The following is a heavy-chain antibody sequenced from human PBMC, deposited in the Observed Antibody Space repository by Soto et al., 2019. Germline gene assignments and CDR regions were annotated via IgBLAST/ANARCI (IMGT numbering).Heavy chain of an antibody. J-gene: IGHJ4*02. Sequence: PSETLSLTCTVSGGSISSNSYYWAWIRQPPGKGLEWIGSGYHGGNTYYNPSHKSRVTISVDTSTNQFSLKLNSVTAADTAVYYCARHLSGYGHLYFAYWGQGILVTVSS. V-gene: IGHV4-39*01. CDR1: GGSISSNSYY. CDR2: GYHGGNT. D-gene: IGHD5-18*01. CDR3: ARHLSGYGHLYFAY.